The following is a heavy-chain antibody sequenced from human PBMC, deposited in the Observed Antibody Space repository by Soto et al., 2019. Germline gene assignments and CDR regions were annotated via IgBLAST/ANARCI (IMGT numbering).Heavy chain of an antibody. CDR2: IYWNDDK. Sequence: QITLKESGPTLVKPTQTLTLTCTFSGFSLSTSGVGVGWIRQPPGKALEWLALIYWNDDKRYSPALKSRLTITKDTSKNQVVLTMTNMDPVDTATYYCAHATTVGVNIDYWGQGTLVTVSS. J-gene: IGHJ4*02. D-gene: IGHD3-22*01. CDR3: AHATTVGVNIDY. V-gene: IGHV2-5*01. CDR1: GFSLSTSGVG.